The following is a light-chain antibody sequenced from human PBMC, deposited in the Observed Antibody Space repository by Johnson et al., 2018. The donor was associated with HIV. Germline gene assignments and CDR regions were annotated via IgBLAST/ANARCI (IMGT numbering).Light chain of an antibody. CDR3: GTWDSSLSACYV. Sequence: QSVLTQPPSVSAAPGQKVTISCSGSSSNIGNNYVSWYQQLPGTAPKLLIYDNNKRPSGIPDRFSGSKSGTSATLGITGLPHGDEADYYCGTWDSSLSACYVFGTGTKVTVL. CDR2: DNN. V-gene: IGLV1-51*01. CDR1: SSNIGNNY. J-gene: IGLJ1*01.